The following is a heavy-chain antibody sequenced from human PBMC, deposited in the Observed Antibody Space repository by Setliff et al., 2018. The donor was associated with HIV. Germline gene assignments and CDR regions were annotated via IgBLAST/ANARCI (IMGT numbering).Heavy chain of an antibody. J-gene: IGHJ5*01. CDR3: ARHLTGRLFDS. CDR2: INHSGKT. CDR1: GGSFSGYY. Sequence: SETLSLTCAVYGGSFSGYYWTWIRQPPGKGLEWIGDINHSGKTNYNRSLKSRVTISLDTSQNQFSLTLTSMTATDTAVYYCARHLTGRLFDSWGQGTLVTVSS. V-gene: IGHV4-34*01.